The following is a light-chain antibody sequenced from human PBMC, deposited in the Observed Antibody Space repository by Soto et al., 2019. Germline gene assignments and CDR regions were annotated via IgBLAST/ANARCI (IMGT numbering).Light chain of an antibody. CDR1: QGISSW. CDR3: QQANRFPAEDT. Sequence: DIQMTQSPSSVSASVGDRVTITCRASQGISSWLAWYQQNPGKAPKLLIYAASSLQSGVPSRFSGTGSGAEFTLPLSRLQAEDFGTCYWQQANRFPAEDTFGQGTKLEIK. J-gene: IGKJ2*01. V-gene: IGKV1-12*01. CDR2: AAS.